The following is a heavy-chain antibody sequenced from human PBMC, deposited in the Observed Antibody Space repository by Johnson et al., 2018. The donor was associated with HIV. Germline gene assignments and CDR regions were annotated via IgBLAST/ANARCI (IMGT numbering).Heavy chain of an antibody. V-gene: IGHV3-30*03. Sequence: QVQLVESGGGLIQPGRSLRLSCAASGFTFSSYGMHWVRQAPGKGLEWVAVISYDGSNKYYADSVKGRFTMSRDNSKNTLYLQMNSLRAEDTAVYYCARECSGGSCYPLDHDAFDIWGQGTMVTVSS. CDR2: ISYDGSNK. J-gene: IGHJ3*02. CDR1: GFTFSSYG. CDR3: ARECSGGSCYPLDHDAFDI. D-gene: IGHD2-15*01.